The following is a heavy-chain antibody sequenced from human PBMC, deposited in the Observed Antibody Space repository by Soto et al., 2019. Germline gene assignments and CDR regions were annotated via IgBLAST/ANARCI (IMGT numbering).Heavy chain of an antibody. D-gene: IGHD6-19*01. CDR2: ISASGGTT. CDR3: AKVSRPNGWQGPAY. CDR1: GFTLSTYA. Sequence: EVHLLESGGGLVQPGGSLRLSCAASGFTLSTYAMSWVRQAPGKGLEWVSAISASGGTTYYAASVKGRFTISRDISENTRNLQMNSLRAADTAVYYCAKVSRPNGWQGPAYWGQGTLVTVSS. J-gene: IGHJ4*02. V-gene: IGHV3-23*01.